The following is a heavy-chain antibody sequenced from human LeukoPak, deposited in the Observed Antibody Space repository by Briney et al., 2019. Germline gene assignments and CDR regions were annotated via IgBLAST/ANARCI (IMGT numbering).Heavy chain of an antibody. CDR1: GFTFSSYD. J-gene: IGHJ5*02. CDR3: ARDGVEFYNWFDP. CDR2: ISGSGGST. D-gene: IGHD2-21*01. Sequence: GGTLRLSCAASGFTFSSYDMRWVRQAPGKGLEWVSGISGSGGSTYYADSVKGRFTISRDNAKNTLYLQMNSLRAEDTAVYYCARDGVEFYNWFDPWGQGTLVTVSS. V-gene: IGHV3-23*01.